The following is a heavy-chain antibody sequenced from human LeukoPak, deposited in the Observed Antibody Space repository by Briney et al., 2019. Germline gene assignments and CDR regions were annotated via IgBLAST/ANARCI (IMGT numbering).Heavy chain of an antibody. D-gene: IGHD2-15*01. Sequence: PGGSLRLSCAASGFTSSSYDMHWVRQATGKGLEWVSAIGTAGDTYYPGSVKGRFTISRENAKNSLYLQMNSLRAGDTAVYYCARGDCSGGSCYPAPTNAFDIWGQGTMVTVSS. V-gene: IGHV3-13*04. J-gene: IGHJ3*02. CDR3: ARGDCSGGSCYPAPTNAFDI. CDR1: GFTSSSYD. CDR2: IGTAGDT.